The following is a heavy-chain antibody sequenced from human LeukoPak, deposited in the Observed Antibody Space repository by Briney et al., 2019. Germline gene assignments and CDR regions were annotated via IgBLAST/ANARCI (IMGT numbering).Heavy chain of an antibody. V-gene: IGHV3-74*01. Sequence: GGSLRLSCAASGFTFRSYWMHWVRQAPGKGLEWVSRVIRDGSFTNYADSVKGRFTISGDNAKNTLYLQMSSLRAEDTAVYFSVRDGDDFNFDYWGQGSLVTVSS. CDR3: VRDGDDFNFDY. D-gene: IGHD5-24*01. CDR1: GFTFRSYW. J-gene: IGHJ4*02. CDR2: VIRDGSFT.